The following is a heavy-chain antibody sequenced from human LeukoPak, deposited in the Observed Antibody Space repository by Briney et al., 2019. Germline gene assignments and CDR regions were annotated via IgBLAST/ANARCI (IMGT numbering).Heavy chain of an antibody. J-gene: IGHJ4*02. CDR1: GYTFTAYY. CDR2: INPNSGGT. CDR3: ASVTYYDSSGYYLGDY. Sequence: ASVKVSCKASGYTFTAYYIHWVRQAPGQGLEWMGRINPNSGGTNYAQKFQGRVTMTRDTSISTAYMELSRLKSDDTAVHYCASVTYYDSSGYYLGDYWGQGTLVTVSS. D-gene: IGHD3-22*01. V-gene: IGHV1-2*06.